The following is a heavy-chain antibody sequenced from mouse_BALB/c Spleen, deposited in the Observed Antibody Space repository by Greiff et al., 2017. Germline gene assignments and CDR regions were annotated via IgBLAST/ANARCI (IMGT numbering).Heavy chain of an antibody. Sequence: EVQRVESGGGLVQPGGSLKLSCAASGFTFSSYAMSWVRQTPEKRLEWVASISSGGSSYYPDRVKGRFTISRDNDRNILYLLMSSMRSEDTAMYYCASNSLLRLSPFFADWGQGTLVTVSA. V-gene: IGHV5-6-5*01. CDR1: GFTFSSYA. J-gene: IGHJ3*01. CDR2: ISSGGSS. CDR3: ASNSLLRLSPFFAD. D-gene: IGHD1-2*01.